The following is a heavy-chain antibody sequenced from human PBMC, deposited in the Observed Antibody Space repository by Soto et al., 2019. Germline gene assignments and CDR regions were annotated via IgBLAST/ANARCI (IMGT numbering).Heavy chain of an antibody. J-gene: IGHJ4*02. D-gene: IGHD1-20*01. CDR2: ISGSGRGT. CDR1: GVTFGFYA. CDR3: AGVHSNEFDTLRYRLDY. Sequence: HPWGSLRLSCAASGVTFGFYAMHWFRRAPGKGLEWVSGISGSGRGTHYADPVKGRFIISRDNSKNTLYLQMTSLRADDTALYYCAGVHSNEFDTLRYRLDYWGQGTLVTVSS. V-gene: IGHV3-23*01.